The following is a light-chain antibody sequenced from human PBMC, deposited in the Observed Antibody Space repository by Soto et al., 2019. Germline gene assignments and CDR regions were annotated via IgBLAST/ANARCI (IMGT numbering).Light chain of an antibody. Sequence: EIVMTQSPATLSLSPGERATLSCRASQRVSSSYLSCYQQKPGQAPRLLIYGASTRATGIPARFSGSGSGTDFTLTISSRQPEDFAVYYCQQDYNLPWTFGQGTKVEIK. CDR2: GAS. J-gene: IGKJ1*01. CDR3: QQDYNLPWT. V-gene: IGKV3D-7*01. CDR1: QRVSSSY.